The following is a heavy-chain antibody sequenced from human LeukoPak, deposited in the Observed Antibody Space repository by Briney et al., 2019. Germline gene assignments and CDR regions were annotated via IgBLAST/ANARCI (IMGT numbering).Heavy chain of an antibody. CDR2: ISSSSSTI. J-gene: IGHJ5*02. D-gene: IGHD6-13*01. V-gene: IGHV3-48*04. CDR3: ARSVEQQLVLPNWFDP. CDR1: GFTFSSYS. Sequence: GRSLRLSCAASGFTFSSYSMNWVRQAPGKGLEWVSYISSSSSTIYYADSVKGRFTISRDNAKNSLYLQMNSLRAEDTAVYYCARSVEQQLVLPNWFDPWGQGTLVTVSS.